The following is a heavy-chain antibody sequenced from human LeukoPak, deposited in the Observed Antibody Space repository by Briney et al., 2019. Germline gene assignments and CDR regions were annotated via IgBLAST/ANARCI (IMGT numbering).Heavy chain of an antibody. J-gene: IGHJ2*01. CDR3: ASGDYWYFDL. CDR1: GYSISSGYY. V-gene: IGHV4-38-2*02. CDR2: IYQSGST. Sequence: PSETLSLTCTVSGYSISSGYYWGWIRQPPGRGLEWIGNIYQSGSTYYNPSLKSRVIISIDMSKSQFSLKLSSVTAADTAVYFCASGDYWYFDLWGRGTLVTVSS. D-gene: IGHD4-17*01.